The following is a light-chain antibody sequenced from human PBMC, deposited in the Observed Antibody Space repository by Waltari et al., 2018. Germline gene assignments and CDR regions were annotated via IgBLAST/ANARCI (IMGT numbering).Light chain of an antibody. CDR1: QSLVYSDGNTY. Sequence: VVMTQSPLSLPVTLGQPASISCSSSQSLVYSDGNTYLNWFQQRPGQSPRRLIYKVSNRDAGVPDRFSGSGSGTDCTLKISRVEAEDVGVYYCMQHTLWPRTFGQGTKLEIK. CDR3: MQHTLWPRT. J-gene: IGKJ2*01. CDR2: KVS. V-gene: IGKV2-30*01.